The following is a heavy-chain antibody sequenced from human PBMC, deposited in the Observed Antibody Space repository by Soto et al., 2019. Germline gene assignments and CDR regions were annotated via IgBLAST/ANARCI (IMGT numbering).Heavy chain of an antibody. J-gene: IGHJ4*02. V-gene: IGHV3-13*01. CDR2: VGTAGDT. CDR1: GFTFSGYD. Sequence: EVQLVESGGNLAQPGGSLSLSCRASGFTFSGYDMHWVRQLTNGGLEWVSVVGTAGDTYYSDSVKSRFTISRENAVNSVYLQMSDLGVEDTSVYYGARAIRFGGYYFDFWGQGTLVIVSS. D-gene: IGHD3-10*01. CDR3: ARAIRFGGYYFDF.